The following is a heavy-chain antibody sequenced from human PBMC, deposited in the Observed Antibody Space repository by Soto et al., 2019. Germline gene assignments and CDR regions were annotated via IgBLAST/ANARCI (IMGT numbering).Heavy chain of an antibody. CDR2: ISTSGDST. J-gene: IGHJ4*02. D-gene: IGHD3-10*01. V-gene: IGHV3-23*01. CDR3: ATHFVNGDVDY. CDR1: GFTFSSYA. Sequence: EVQLLESGGGLVQPGGSLRLSCAASGFTFSSYAMSWVRQAPGKGLEWVSIISTSGDSTFYADSVKGRFTISRDNSKNTLYLQVNSLTAGDTAVYYCATHFVNGDVDYWGQGTLVTVSS.